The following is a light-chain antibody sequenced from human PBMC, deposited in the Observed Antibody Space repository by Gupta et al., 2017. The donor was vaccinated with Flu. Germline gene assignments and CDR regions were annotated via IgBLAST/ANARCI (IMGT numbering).Light chain of an antibody. J-gene: IGLJ1*01. CDR1: TSTVGSNP. CDR3: AAWDDRLNGPNYV. Sequence: QSVLTQPPSASGTPGQRVIITCSGSTSTVGSNPVKWYQQLPGTPPKLLIYANNQRPSGVPDRFSGSKSGTSASLAISGLQSDDEADYYCAAWDDRLNGPNYVFGTGTKVTVV. CDR2: ANN. V-gene: IGLV1-44*01.